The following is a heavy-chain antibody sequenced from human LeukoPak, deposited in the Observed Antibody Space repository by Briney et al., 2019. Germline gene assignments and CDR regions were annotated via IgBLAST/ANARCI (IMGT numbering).Heavy chain of an antibody. CDR1: GGSISSGDYY. D-gene: IGHD2-15*01. J-gene: IGHJ4*02. CDR2: IYYSGST. CDR3: AREGGYCSGGSCCCFDY. V-gene: IGHV4-30-4*01. Sequence: SETLSLTCTVSGGSISSGDYYWSWIRQPPGKGLEWIGYIYYSGSTYYNPSLKSRVTISVDTSKNQFSLKLSSVTAADTAVYHCAREGGYCSGGSCCCFDYWGQGTLVTVSS.